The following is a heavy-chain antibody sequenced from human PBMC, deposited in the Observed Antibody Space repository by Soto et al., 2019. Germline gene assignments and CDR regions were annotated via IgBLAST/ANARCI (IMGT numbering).Heavy chain of an antibody. CDR1: GFTFSIYA. CDR2: ISGSGGST. V-gene: IGHV3-23*01. J-gene: IGHJ6*02. Sequence: EVQLLESWGGLVQPGGTLRLACAASGFTFSIYAMSWVRQAPGKGLEWVSAISGSGGSTYYADSVKGRFTISRDNSKNTLYLQMNSLRAEDTAVYYCACRYKTLGYGMDVCGQGTTVTVSS. D-gene: IGHD1-1*01. CDR3: ACRYKTLGYGMDV.